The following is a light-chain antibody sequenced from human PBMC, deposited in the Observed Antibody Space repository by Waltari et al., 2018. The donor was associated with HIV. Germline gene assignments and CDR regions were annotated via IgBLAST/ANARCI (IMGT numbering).Light chain of an antibody. CDR3: QVWDGRGDPVI. J-gene: IGLJ2*01. CDR2: DDR. Sequence: SYVLTQPPSVSVAPGQTARITCGGNNIAATKSVHWYRLHPGQPPVVVIYDDRDRPSGIPDRFSGSSSGDTATLTISRAEAGDEADYYCQVWDGRGDPVIFGGGTKLAVV. CDR1: NIAATKS. V-gene: IGLV3-21*02.